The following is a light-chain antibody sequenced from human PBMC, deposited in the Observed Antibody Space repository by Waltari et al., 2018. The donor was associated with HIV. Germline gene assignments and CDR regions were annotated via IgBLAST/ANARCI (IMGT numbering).Light chain of an antibody. CDR1: SPNIGAGFD. J-gene: IGLJ2*01. V-gene: IGLV1-40*01. CDR2: GNS. CDR3: QSYDRSLSGYVV. Sequence: QSLLPQPPSVSGAPGQGVTIPCPGSSPNIGAGFDVHWYQQLPGTVPKLLIYGNSNRPSGVPHRFSGSKSGTSASLAITGLQAEDEADYYCQSYDRSLSGYVVFGGGTKLTVL.